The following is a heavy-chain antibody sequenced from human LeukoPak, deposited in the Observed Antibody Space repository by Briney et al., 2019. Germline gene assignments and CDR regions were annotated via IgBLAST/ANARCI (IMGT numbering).Heavy chain of an antibody. V-gene: IGHV1-2*02. Sequence: ASVKVSCKASGYTFTGYYMHWVRQAPGQGLEWMGWINPNSGGTNYAQKFQGRVTITADESTSTAYMELSSLRSEDTAVYYCAREDYWGQGTLVTVSS. CDR2: INPNSGGT. CDR1: GYTFTGYY. J-gene: IGHJ4*02. CDR3: AREDY.